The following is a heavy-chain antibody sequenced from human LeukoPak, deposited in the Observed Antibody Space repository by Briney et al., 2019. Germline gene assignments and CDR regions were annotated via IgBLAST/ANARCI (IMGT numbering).Heavy chain of an antibody. CDR2: IFPGDSDT. D-gene: IGHD6-6*01. V-gene: IGHV5-51*01. J-gene: IGHJ3*02. CDR1: GYRFTSHW. CDR3: ARAQSPSSSGAFDI. Sequence: SGASLQISCKGSGYRFTSHWIGWVRQLPGKGLEWMGIIFPGDSDTAYSPSFQGQVTISADKSINTAYLQWSSLKASDTAMYYCARAQSPSSSGAFDIWGQGTMVTVSS.